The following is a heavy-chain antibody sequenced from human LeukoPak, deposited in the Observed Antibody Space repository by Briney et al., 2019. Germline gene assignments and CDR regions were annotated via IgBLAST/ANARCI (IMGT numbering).Heavy chain of an antibody. CDR2: LSSSSSNI. CDR3: ARATLAVQHYFDY. Sequence: GGPLRLSCAASGFTFSSYSMNWVRQAPGKELEWLSYLSSSSSNIYYADSVKGRFTISRDNAQNSLYLQMNSLRDEDTAVYYCARATLAVQHYFDYWGQGTLVTVSP. CDR1: GFTFSSYS. V-gene: IGHV3-48*02. D-gene: IGHD2-2*01. J-gene: IGHJ4*02.